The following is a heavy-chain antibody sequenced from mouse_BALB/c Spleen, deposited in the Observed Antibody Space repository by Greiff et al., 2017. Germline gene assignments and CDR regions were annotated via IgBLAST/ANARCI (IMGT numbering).Heavy chain of an antibody. V-gene: IGHV2-9*02. CDR3: ARDCRLLHAMDY. CDR1: GFSLTSYG. D-gene: IGHD2-3*01. CDR2: IWAGGST. Sequence: VQRVESGPGLVAPSQSLSITCTVSGFSLTSYGVHWVRQPPGKGLEWLGVIWAGGSTNYNSALMSRLSISKDNSKSQVFLKMNSLQTDDTAMYYCARDCRLLHAMDYWGQGTSVTVSS. J-gene: IGHJ4*01.